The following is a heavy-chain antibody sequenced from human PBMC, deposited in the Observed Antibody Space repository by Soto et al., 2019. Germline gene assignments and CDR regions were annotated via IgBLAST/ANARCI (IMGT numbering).Heavy chain of an antibody. V-gene: IGHV3-66*01. CDR1: GFTVSSNY. D-gene: IGHD2-15*01. Sequence: GGSLRLSCAASGFTVSSNYMSWVRQAPGKGLEWVSVIYSGGSTYYADSVKGRFTISRDNSKNTLYLQMNSLRAEDTAVYYCARDAPPRYCSGGSCYGDAFDIWGQGTMVTVSS. J-gene: IGHJ3*02. CDR3: ARDAPPRYCSGGSCYGDAFDI. CDR2: IYSGGST.